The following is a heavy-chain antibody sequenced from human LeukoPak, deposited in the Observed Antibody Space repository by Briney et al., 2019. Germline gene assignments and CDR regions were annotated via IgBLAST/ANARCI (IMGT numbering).Heavy chain of an antibody. D-gene: IGHD6-13*01. J-gene: IGHJ4*02. V-gene: IGHV4-59*01. CDR2: IYYSGST. CDR3: ARVRYSSSWYLDY. CDR1: GGSLSSYY. Sequence: PSETLSLTCTVSGGSLSSYYWSWLRQPPGKGLEWIGYIYYSGSTNYNPSLKSRVTISVDTSKNQFSLKLSSVTAADTAVYYCARVRYSSSWYLDYWGQGTLVTVSS.